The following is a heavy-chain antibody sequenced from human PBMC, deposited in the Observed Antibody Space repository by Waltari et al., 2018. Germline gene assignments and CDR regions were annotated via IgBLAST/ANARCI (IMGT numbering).Heavy chain of an antibody. Sequence: EVQLVESGGGLVQPGGSLKLSCAASGFTFSGSAMHWVRQASGKGLEWVGRIRSKANSNATAYAASVKGRFTISRDDSKNTAYLQMNSLKTEDTAVYYCTRPGQWLVPYDYWGQGTLVTVSS. CDR1: GFTFSGSA. CDR2: IRSKANSNAT. J-gene: IGHJ4*02. V-gene: IGHV3-73*02. D-gene: IGHD6-19*01. CDR3: TRPGQWLVPYDY.